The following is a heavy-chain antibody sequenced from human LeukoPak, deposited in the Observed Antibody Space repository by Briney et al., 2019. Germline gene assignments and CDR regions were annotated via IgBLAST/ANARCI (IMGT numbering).Heavy chain of an antibody. CDR1: GGSISSSCYY. CDR2: IYYSGST. J-gene: IGHJ4*02. D-gene: IGHD3-16*02. V-gene: IGHV4-39*01. CDR3: ARWIVSGFDY. Sequence: SETLSLTCTVSGGSISSSCYYWGWIRQPPGKGLEWIGSIYYSGSTYYNPSLKSRVTISVDTSKNQFSLKLSSVTAADTAVYYCARWIVSGFDYWGQGTRVTVSS.